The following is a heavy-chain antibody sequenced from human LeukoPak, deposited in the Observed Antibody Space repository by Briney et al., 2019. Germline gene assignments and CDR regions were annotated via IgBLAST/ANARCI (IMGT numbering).Heavy chain of an antibody. V-gene: IGHV3-23*01. CDR2: ISDRGGST. CDR3: AKVSGGEHNFWSDFSQDKWFDP. J-gene: IGHJ5*02. Sequence: GGSLRLSCAVSGITLSNYGMSWVRQAPGKGLEWVAGISDRGGSTKYADSVKGRFTISRDNAKNTLFLQMNSLRAEDTAVYYCAKVSGGEHNFWSDFSQDKWFDPWGQGTLVTVSS. D-gene: IGHD3-3*01. CDR1: GITLSNYG.